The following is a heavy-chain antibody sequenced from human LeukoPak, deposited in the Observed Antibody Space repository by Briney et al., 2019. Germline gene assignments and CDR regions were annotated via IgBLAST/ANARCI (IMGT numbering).Heavy chain of an antibody. J-gene: IGHJ5*02. CDR2: ISGSGGST. Sequence: GGSLRLSCAASGFTFSSYAMSWVRQAPGKGLEWVSAISGSGGSTYYADSVKGRFTISRDNSKNTLYLQMNSLRAEDTAVYYCAKDRDIVVVVAATHLNWFDPWGQGTLVTVSS. V-gene: IGHV3-23*01. CDR3: AKDRDIVVVVAATHLNWFDP. D-gene: IGHD2-15*01. CDR1: GFTFSSYA.